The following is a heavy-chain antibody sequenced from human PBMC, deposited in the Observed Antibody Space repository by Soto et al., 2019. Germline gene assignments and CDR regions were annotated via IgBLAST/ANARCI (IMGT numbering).Heavy chain of an antibody. Sequence: SSETLSLTCAVYGGSFSGYYWSWIRQPPGKGLEWIGEINHSGSTNYNPSLKSRVTISVDTSKNQFSLKLSSVTAADTAVYYCASLAAAGLYYYYGMDVWGQGTTVTVSS. J-gene: IGHJ6*02. CDR1: GGSFSGYY. V-gene: IGHV4-34*01. CDR2: INHSGST. D-gene: IGHD6-13*01. CDR3: ASLAAAGLYYYYGMDV.